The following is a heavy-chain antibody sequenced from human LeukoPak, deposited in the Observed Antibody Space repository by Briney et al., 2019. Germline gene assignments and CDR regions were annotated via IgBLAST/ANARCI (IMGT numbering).Heavy chain of an antibody. J-gene: IGHJ4*02. D-gene: IGHD3-3*01. Sequence: GGSLRLSCAASGFIFTSYFMSWVRQAPGKGLEWVASIKHDGSEKYYVDSVRGRFTISRDNTMNSLYLQMSSLRAEDTAVYYCATDRGWRTSGYYLYYFEYWGQGTLVTYSS. CDR2: IKHDGSEK. V-gene: IGHV3-7*01. CDR1: GFIFTSYF. CDR3: ATDRGWRTSGYYLYYFEY.